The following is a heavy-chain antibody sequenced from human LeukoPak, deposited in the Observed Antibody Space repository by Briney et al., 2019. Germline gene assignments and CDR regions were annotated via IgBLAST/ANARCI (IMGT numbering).Heavy chain of an antibody. J-gene: IGHJ3*02. CDR2: ISTYNGNT. CDR3: ARRDGSYSYDAFDI. CDR1: GYTFTSYG. V-gene: IGHV1-18*01. D-gene: IGHD1-26*01. Sequence: GASVKVSCKTSGYTFTSYGISWVRQAPGHGLEWMGWISTYNGNTNYAQNLQGRVIMTTDTSTSTAYMELRSLRSDDTAVYYCARRDGSYSYDAFDIWGQGTMVTVSS.